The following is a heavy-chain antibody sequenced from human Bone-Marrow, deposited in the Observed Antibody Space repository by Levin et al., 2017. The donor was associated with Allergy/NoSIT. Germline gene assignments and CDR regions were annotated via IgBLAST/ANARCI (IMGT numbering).Heavy chain of an antibody. CDR2: ISGGGVNI. V-gene: IGHV3-23*01. D-gene: IGHD3-22*01. J-gene: IGHJ4*02. CDR3: AKDRSGYGGWCLDH. Sequence: GGSLRLSCAASGFTFSSYAMSWVRQGPGKGLEWVSSISGGGVNIYFADSVKGRFTISRDNSKNTLYLQMNSLTAEDTAVYYCAKDRSGYGGWCLDHWGQGTLVNVSS. CDR1: GFTFSSYA.